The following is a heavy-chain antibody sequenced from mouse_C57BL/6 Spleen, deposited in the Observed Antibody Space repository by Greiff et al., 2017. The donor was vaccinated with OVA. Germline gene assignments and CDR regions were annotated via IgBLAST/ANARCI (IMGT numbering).Heavy chain of an antibody. D-gene: IGHD1-1*01. J-gene: IGHJ2*01. Sequence: QVQLQQPGAELVRPGTSVKLSCKASGYTFTSYWMHWVKQRPGQGLEWIGVIDPSDSYTNYNQKFKGKATLTVDTSSSTAYMQLSSLTSEDSAVYYCARGGYYGSSCYWGQGATLTVSS. V-gene: IGHV1-59*01. CDR1: GYTFTSYW. CDR2: IDPSDSYT. CDR3: ARGGYYGSSCY.